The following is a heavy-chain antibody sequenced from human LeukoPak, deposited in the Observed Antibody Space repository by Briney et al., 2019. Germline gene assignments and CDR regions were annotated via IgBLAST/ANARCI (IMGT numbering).Heavy chain of an antibody. CDR3: AKVRTYFYHGLDV. Sequence: GGSLRLSCAASGFSFSMYSMNWVRQAPGKGLEWVAVIWYDGSDKYYADSVKGRFTISRDNSKDTVFLQMNSLRAEDTAVYYCAKVRTYFYHGLDVWGQGTTVTVSS. CDR2: IWYDGSDK. J-gene: IGHJ6*02. D-gene: IGHD1-14*01. V-gene: IGHV3-33*06. CDR1: GFSFSMYS.